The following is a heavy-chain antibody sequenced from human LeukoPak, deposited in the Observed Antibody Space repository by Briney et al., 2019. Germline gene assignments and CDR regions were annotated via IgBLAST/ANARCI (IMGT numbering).Heavy chain of an antibody. D-gene: IGHD6-13*01. Sequence: ASVKVSCKVSGYTLTELSMHWVRQAPGKGLEGMGGFDPEDGETIYAQKFQGRVTMTEDTSTDTAYMELSSLRSEDTAVYYCATWSAAGHHYFDYWGQGTLVTVSS. CDR3: ATWSAAGHHYFDY. J-gene: IGHJ4*02. V-gene: IGHV1-24*01. CDR1: GYTLTELS. CDR2: FDPEDGET.